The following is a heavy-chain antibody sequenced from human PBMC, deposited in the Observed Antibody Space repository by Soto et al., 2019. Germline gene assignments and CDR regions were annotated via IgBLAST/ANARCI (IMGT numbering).Heavy chain of an antibody. D-gene: IGHD6-13*01. J-gene: IGHJ4*02. Sequence: GASVKVSCKASGYTFTSYGISWVRQAPGQGLEWMGWISAYNGNTNYAQKLQGRVTMTTDTSTSTAYMELRSLRSDDTAVYYCARDGYRYIDSSSWPSDYWGQGTLVTVSS. CDR2: ISAYNGNT. CDR1: GYTFTSYG. V-gene: IGHV1-18*01. CDR3: ARDGYRYIDSSSWPSDY.